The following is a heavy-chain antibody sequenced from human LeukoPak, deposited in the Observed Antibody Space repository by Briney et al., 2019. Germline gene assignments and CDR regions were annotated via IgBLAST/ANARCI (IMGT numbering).Heavy chain of an antibody. J-gene: IGHJ3*01. CDR2: SYSGGNA. Sequence: SETLSLTCTVSGASTRAYYWRWIRQPPGKGLEWIGYSYSGGNANYNPSLKSRVTISIDTSENQFSLRLTSVTAADTAIYFCAPSKRGGGYYINAFAVWGQGALVTISS. CDR3: APSKRGGGYYINAFAV. D-gene: IGHD1-26*01. V-gene: IGHV4-59*01. CDR1: GASTRAYY.